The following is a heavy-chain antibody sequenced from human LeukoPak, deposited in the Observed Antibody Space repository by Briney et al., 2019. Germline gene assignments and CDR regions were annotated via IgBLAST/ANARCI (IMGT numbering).Heavy chain of an antibody. CDR3: ARAFRGYSYDF. Sequence: GGSLRLSCAASGFTFSDHYMDWVRQAPGKGLEWVGRTRNKANSYTTEYAASVKGRFTISRDDSKNSLYLQMNSLKTEDTAVYYCARAFRGYSYDFRGQGTLVTVS. D-gene: IGHD5-18*01. CDR1: GFTFSDHY. V-gene: IGHV3-72*01. CDR2: TRNKANSYTT. J-gene: IGHJ4*02.